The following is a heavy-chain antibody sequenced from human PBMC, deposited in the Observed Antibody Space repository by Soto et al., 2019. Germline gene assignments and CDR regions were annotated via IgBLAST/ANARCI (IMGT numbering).Heavy chain of an antibody. Sequence: QITLKESGPTLVKPTQTLTLTCTFSGFSLSTSGVGVGWIRQPPGKALEWLALIYWDDDKRYSPSLKSRLTITKDTSKIQVVLTMTNMDPVDTATYYFAHSPFTMVRGAINYGLDVWGQGTTVTVS. CDR2: IYWDDDK. CDR3: AHSPFTMVRGAINYGLDV. V-gene: IGHV2-5*02. J-gene: IGHJ6*02. D-gene: IGHD3-10*01. CDR1: GFSLSTSGVG.